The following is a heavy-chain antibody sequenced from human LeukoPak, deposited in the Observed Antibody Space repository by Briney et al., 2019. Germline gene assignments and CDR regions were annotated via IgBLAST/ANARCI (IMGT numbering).Heavy chain of an antibody. V-gene: IGHV1-69*04. J-gene: IGHJ6*02. Sequence: ASVNVSCKASGGSFSSYAINWVRQAAGQGLEGMGRIIPMLGTVNYAQKFQGRVTIIADKFTSTAYMELSSLRSEDTAMYYCARDQKVGATPYFGMDVWGQGTTVTVSS. CDR3: ARDQKVGATPYFGMDV. CDR1: GGSFSSYA. D-gene: IGHD1-26*01. CDR2: IIPMLGTV.